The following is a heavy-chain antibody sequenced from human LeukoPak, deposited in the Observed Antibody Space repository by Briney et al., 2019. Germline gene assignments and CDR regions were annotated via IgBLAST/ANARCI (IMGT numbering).Heavy chain of an antibody. CDR3: AKAHEYSSSWPNWFDP. CDR2: ISWNSGSI. D-gene: IGHD6-13*01. Sequence: PGGSLRLSCAASGFTFDDYAMHWVRQAPGKGLEWVSGISWNSGSIGYADSVKGRFTISRGNAKNSLYLQMNSLRAEDTALYYCAKAHEYSSSWPNWFDPWGQGTLVTVSS. J-gene: IGHJ5*02. V-gene: IGHV3-9*01. CDR1: GFTFDDYA.